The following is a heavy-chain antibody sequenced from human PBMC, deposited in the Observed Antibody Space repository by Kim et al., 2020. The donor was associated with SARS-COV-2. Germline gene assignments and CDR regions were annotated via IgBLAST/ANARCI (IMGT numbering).Heavy chain of an antibody. Sequence: GGSLRLSCAASGFTFSSYSMNWVRQAPGKGLEWVSSISSRSSYIYDADSVKGRFTISRDNAKNSLYLQMNSLRAEDTAVYYCAKDSSSWYPTPYGMDVWGQGTTVTLSS. CDR2: ISSRSSYI. J-gene: IGHJ6*02. V-gene: IGHV3-21*01. CDR3: AKDSSSWYPTPYGMDV. D-gene: IGHD6-13*01. CDR1: GFTFSSYS.